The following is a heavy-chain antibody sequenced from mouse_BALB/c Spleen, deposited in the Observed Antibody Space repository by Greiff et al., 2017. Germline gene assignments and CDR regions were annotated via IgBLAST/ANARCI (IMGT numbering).Heavy chain of an antibody. CDR1: GFNIKDTY. CDR2: IDPANGNT. J-gene: IGHJ2*01. V-gene: IGHV14-3*02. Sequence: EVQRVESGAELVKPGASVKLSCTASGFNIKDTYMHWVKQRPEQGLEWIGRIDPANGNTKYDPKFQGKATITADTSSNTAYLQLSSLTSEDTAVYYCARGYFDYWGQGTTLTVSS. CDR3: ARGYFDY.